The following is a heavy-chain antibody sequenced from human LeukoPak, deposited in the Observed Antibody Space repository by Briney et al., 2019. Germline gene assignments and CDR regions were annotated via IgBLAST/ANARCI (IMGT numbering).Heavy chain of an antibody. CDR2: IIPIFGTA. CDR1: GGTFSSYA. D-gene: IGHD2-2*01. V-gene: IGHV1-69*05. Sequence: GASVKVSCKASGGTFSSYAISWVRQAPGQGLEWMGGIIPIFGTANYAQKFQCRVTITTDESTSTAYMELSSLRSEDTAVYYCARDRGVVPADYYMDVWGKGTTVTVSS. J-gene: IGHJ6*03. CDR3: ARDRGVVPADYYMDV.